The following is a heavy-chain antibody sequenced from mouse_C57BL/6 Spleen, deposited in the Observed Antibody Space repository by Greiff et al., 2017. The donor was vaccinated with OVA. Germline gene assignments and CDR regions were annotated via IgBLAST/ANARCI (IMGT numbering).Heavy chain of an antibody. CDR2: ISYDGSN. CDR1: GYSITSGYY. D-gene: IGHD1-1*01. CDR3: ARANHYYGSSYFDY. Sequence: EVKLQESGPGLVKPSQSLSLTCSVTGYSITSGYYWNWIRQFPGNKLEWMGYISYDGSNNYNPSLKNRISITRDTSKNQFFLKLNSVTTEDTATYYCARANHYYGSSYFDYWGQGTTLTVSS. J-gene: IGHJ2*01. V-gene: IGHV3-6*01.